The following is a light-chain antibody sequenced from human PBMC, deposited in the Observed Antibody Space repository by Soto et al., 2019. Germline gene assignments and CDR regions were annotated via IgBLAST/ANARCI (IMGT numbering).Light chain of an antibody. J-gene: IGKJ5*01. CDR2: AAS. V-gene: IGKV1-39*01. Sequence: DIQMTPSPSSLSASVGDRVTITCLASQSISSYLNWYQHKPGKAPKLLIYAASSLQSGVPSRFSGSGSGTDFTLTISSLQPEDFATYYCQQANSFPITFGQGTRLEIK. CDR3: QQANSFPIT. CDR1: QSISSY.